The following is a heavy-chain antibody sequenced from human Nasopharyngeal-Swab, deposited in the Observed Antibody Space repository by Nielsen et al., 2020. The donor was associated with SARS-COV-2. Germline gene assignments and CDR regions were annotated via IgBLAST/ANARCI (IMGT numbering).Heavy chain of an antibody. CDR2: IYYSGST. CDR1: GGSISSGGYY. CDR3: ARVSWDGYHYYYGLDV. J-gene: IGHJ6*02. D-gene: IGHD5-24*01. V-gene: IGHV4-61*08. Sequence: SETLSLTCTVSGGSISSGGYYWSWIRQPPGKGLEWIGYIYYSGSTNYNPSVQSRVTISVDTSKNQFSLKLSSVTAADTAVYYCARVSWDGYHYYYGLDVWGQGTTVTVSS.